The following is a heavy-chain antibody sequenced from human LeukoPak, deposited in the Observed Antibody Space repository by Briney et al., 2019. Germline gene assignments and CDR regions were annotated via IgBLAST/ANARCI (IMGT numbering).Heavy chain of an antibody. CDR2: ISCSGGST. J-gene: IGHJ4*02. Sequence: PGGSLRLSCAASGFTFNSYTMNWVRQAPGKGLEWVSVISCSGGSTYYADSVKGRFTISRDNSKNPLYLQMNSLRAEDTAVYYCAKGWRSSISPLDYWGQGTLVTVSS. D-gene: IGHD2-2*01. CDR1: GFTFNSYT. V-gene: IGHV3-23*01. CDR3: AKGWRSSISPLDY.